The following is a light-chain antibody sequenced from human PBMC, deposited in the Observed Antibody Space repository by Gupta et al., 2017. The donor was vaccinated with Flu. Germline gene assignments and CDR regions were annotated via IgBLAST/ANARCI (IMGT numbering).Light chain of an antibody. CDR3: QQYNSYRA. Sequence: SPSPLSASVGDRVTITCRASQSINSWLAWYQQKPGKAPKLLIYKASNLQSGVPSRFSGSGSGTEFTLTISSLQPDDFATYYCQQYNSYRAFGQGTKVEIK. CDR2: KAS. V-gene: IGKV1-5*03. CDR1: QSINSW. J-gene: IGKJ1*01.